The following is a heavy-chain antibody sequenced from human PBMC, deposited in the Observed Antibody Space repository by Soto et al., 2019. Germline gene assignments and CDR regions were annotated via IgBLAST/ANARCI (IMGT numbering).Heavy chain of an antibody. D-gene: IGHD5-12*01. CDR2: ISSSGTI. J-gene: IGHJ3*02. V-gene: IGHV3-48*03. Sequence: GGSLRLSCAASGFTFSSYEMDWVRPAPGKGLEWVAYISSSGTILYGDSVKGRFTISSDNADNSLYLQMNSLTAEDTAVYYCTKEKSVMYSGYDAFDIWGRGTMVTVSS. CDR1: GFTFSSYE. CDR3: TKEKSVMYSGYDAFDI.